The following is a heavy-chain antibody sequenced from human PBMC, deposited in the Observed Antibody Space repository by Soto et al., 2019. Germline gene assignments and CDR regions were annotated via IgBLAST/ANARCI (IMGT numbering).Heavy chain of an antibody. CDR1: GYTFTIYY. CDR2: IDPSGGGT. V-gene: IGHV1-46*01. Sequence: ASVKVSCKASGYTFTIYYMHWVRQAPGQGLEWMGIIDPSGGGTSYAQKFQGRLTMTRDTSTSTVYMELSSLSSEDTAVYYCARDRVDCSGGNCWRSVEDTWGQGTLVTVSS. CDR3: ARDRVDCSGGNCWRSVEDT. D-gene: IGHD2-15*01. J-gene: IGHJ5*02.